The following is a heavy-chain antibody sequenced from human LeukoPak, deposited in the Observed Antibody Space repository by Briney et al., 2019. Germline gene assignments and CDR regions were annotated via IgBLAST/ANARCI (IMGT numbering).Heavy chain of an antibody. CDR2: INPNSGGT. CDR1: GYTFTCYY. D-gene: IGHD6-19*01. V-gene: IGHV1-2*02. Sequence: ASVKVSCKASGYTFTCYYMHWVRQAPGQGLEWMGWINPNSGGTNYAQKFQGRVTMTRDTSISTAYMELSRLRSEDTAVYYCAREAQFPPCFDYWGQGTLVTVSS. CDR3: AREAQFPPCFDY. J-gene: IGHJ4*02.